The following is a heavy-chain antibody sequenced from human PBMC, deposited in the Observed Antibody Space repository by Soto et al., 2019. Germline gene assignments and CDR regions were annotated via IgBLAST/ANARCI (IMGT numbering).Heavy chain of an antibody. CDR1: GYTFTDYG. CDR3: ATRSPAFDY. CDR2: ISTSKGNT. V-gene: IGHV1-18*03. J-gene: IGHJ4*02. Sequence: QVQLVQSGPEVKKPGASVKVSCKTSGYTFTDYGISWVRQAPGQGLEWMGWISTSKGNTNYAQKFQGRVTMTTDTSTSTGYMELRSLRSDDMAVYYCATRSPAFDYWGQGTLVTVSS.